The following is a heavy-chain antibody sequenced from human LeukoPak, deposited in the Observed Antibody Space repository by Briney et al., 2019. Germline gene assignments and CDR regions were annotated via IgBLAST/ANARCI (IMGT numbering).Heavy chain of an antibody. Sequence: GGSLRLSCAPCGFTFHQYAMMGVRQAPGKGLEWVSVISGSGGSTYYADSVKGRFTISRDNSKNTLYLQMNSLRAEDTAVYYCACLGIAAEGWFFPCGERNLATVSS. D-gene: IGHD6-13*01. V-gene: IGHV3-23*01. CDR3: ACLGIAAEGWFFP. CDR2: ISGSGGST. CDR1: GFTFHQYA. J-gene: IGHJ5*02.